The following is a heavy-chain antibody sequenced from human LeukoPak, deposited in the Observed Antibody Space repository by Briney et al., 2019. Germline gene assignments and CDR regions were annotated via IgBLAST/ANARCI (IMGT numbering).Heavy chain of an antibody. D-gene: IGHD3-22*01. CDR1: GGTSNSHA. V-gene: IGHV1-69*04. Sequence: SVKVSCKASGGTSNSHAISWVRQAPGQGLEWMGRIIPNLGTTNRAQNFQDRVALTADKSTNTAYMELTSLTSDDTAVYYCATTNDGGGYQWGDFFDFWGQGTLVTVSS. CDR3: ATTNDGGGYQWGDFFDF. CDR2: IIPNLGTT. J-gene: IGHJ4*02.